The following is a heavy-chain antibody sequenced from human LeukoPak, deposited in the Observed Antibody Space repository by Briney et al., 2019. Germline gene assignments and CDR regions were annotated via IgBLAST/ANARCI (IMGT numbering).Heavy chain of an antibody. CDR1: GFTFSSYA. CDR3: AKDPPIAAAGIDY. J-gene: IGHJ4*02. Sequence: GGSLRLSCAASGFTFSSYAMSWVRPAPGKGLGWVSAISGSGGSTYYADSVKGRFTISRDNSKNTLCLQMNSLRAEDTAVYYCAKDPPIAAAGIDYWGQGTLVTVSS. D-gene: IGHD6-13*01. CDR2: ISGSGGST. V-gene: IGHV3-23*01.